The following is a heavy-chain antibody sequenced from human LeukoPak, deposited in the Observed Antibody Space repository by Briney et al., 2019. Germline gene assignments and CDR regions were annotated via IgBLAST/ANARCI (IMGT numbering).Heavy chain of an antibody. V-gene: IGHV4-59*08. D-gene: IGHD3-10*01. CDR3: ARPNTIDAFDI. Sequence: PSETLSLTCTVSGGSISSYYWSWIRQPPGKGLEWIGYIYYSGSTNYNPSLKSRVTISVDTSKNQFSLKLSSVTAADTAVYYCARPNTIDAFDIWGQGTMVTVSS. J-gene: IGHJ3*02. CDR1: GGSISSYY. CDR2: IYYSGST.